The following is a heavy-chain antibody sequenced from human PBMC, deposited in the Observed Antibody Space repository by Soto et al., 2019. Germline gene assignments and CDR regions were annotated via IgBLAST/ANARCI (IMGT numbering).Heavy chain of an antibody. CDR3: ARQARFLEWLLPYYYYYGMDV. V-gene: IGHV4-39*01. J-gene: IGHJ6*02. CDR1: GGSISSSSYY. CDR2: IYYSGST. D-gene: IGHD3-3*01. Sequence: PSETLSLTCTVSGGSISSSSYYWGWIRQPPGKGLEWIGSIYYSGSTYYNPSLKSRVTISVDTSKNQFSLKLSSVTAADTAVYYCARQARFLEWLLPYYYYYGMDVWGQGTTVTVSS.